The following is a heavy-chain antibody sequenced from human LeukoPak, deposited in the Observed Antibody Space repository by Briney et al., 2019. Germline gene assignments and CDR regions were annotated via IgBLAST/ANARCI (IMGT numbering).Heavy chain of an antibody. D-gene: IGHD6-19*01. J-gene: IGHJ5*02. Sequence: GGSLRLSCVASGFTLKNAWMSWVRQAPGKGLECVGRIRSKTDGGTIDYAAPVKGRFSISRDDSKNTLYLQMNSLKTEDTAVYYCTTGTEQQWLSLDHWGQGTLVTVSS. V-gene: IGHV3-15*01. CDR3: TTGTEQQWLSLDH. CDR1: GFTLKNAW. CDR2: IRSKTDGGTI.